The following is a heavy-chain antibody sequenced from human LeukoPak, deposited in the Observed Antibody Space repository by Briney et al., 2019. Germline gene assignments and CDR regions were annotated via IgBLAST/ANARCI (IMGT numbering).Heavy chain of an antibody. CDR3: AREYNYYDSSGWDAFEI. D-gene: IGHD3-22*01. Sequence: RSETLSLTCTVSGGSISTYYWNWIRQPPGKGLEWIVYIYYSGSTNYNPSLTGRVTISVDTSKNQFFLKLSSVTAADTAVYYCAREYNYYDSSGWDAFEIWGQGTMVTVSS. J-gene: IGHJ3*02. CDR2: IYYSGST. V-gene: IGHV4-59*01. CDR1: GGSISTYY.